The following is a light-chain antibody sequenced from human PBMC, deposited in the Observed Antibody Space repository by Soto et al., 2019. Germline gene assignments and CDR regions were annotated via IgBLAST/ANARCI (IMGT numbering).Light chain of an antibody. CDR2: YAS. CDR3: QQLDTYSPA. Sequence: WLAWYQHKPGKAPKLLIYYASSLESGVPSRFNGSGSGTEFALTISSLQPDDFATYYCQQLDTYSPAFGQGTKV. V-gene: IGKV1-5*01. J-gene: IGKJ1*01. CDR1: W.